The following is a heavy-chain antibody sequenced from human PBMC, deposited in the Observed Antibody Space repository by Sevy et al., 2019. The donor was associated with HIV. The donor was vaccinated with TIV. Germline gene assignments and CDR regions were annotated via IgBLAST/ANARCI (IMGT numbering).Heavy chain of an antibody. CDR3: ARGGYDFWSGYYYYYYYMDV. CDR2: IYYSGST. J-gene: IGHJ6*03. Sequence: SETLSLTCTVSGGSISSYYWSWIRQPPGKGLEWIGYIYYSGSTNYNPSLKSRVTISVDTSKNQFSLKLSSVTAADTAVYYCARGGYDFWSGYYYYYYYMDVWGKGTTVTVSS. D-gene: IGHD3-3*01. V-gene: IGHV4-59*01. CDR1: GGSISSYY.